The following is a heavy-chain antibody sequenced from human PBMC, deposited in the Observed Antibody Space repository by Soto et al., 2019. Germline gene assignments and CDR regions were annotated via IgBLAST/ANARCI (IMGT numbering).Heavy chain of an antibody. CDR3: ARDGQTWGYYCYYMDV. J-gene: IGHJ6*03. CDR2: IWYDGSNK. D-gene: IGHD3-16*01. V-gene: IGHV3-33*01. Sequence: GGSLRLSCAASGFTFSSYGMHWVRQAPGKGLEWVAVIWYDGSNKYYADSVKGRFTISRDNPKNTLYLQMNSLRAEDTAVYYCARDGQTWGYYCYYMDVWGKGTTVTVSS. CDR1: GFTFSSYG.